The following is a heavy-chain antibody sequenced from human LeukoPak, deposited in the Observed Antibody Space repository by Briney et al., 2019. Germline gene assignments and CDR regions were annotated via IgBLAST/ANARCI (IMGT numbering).Heavy chain of an antibody. J-gene: IGHJ4*02. CDR2: ISWNSGSI. V-gene: IGHV3-9*01. Sequence: PGRSLRLSCAASGFTFDDYAMHWVRQAPGKGLEWVSGISWNSGSIGYADSVKGRFTISRDNSKNTLYLQMNSLRAEDTAVYYCAKDQGWLENDYWGQGTLVTVSS. D-gene: IGHD6-19*01. CDR3: AKDQGWLENDY. CDR1: GFTFDDYA.